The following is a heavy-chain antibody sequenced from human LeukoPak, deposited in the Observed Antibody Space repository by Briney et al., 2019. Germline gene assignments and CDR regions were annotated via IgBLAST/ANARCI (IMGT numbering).Heavy chain of an antibody. Sequence: GASVKVSCKTSGYTFTGYYMHWVRQAPGQGLEWMGWINPNSGGTNYAQKFQGRVTMTRDTSISTAYMALSRLGSDDTAIYYCARALVDTAMVPFDYWGQGTLVTVSS. CDR1: GYTFTGYY. J-gene: IGHJ4*02. V-gene: IGHV1-2*02. D-gene: IGHD5-18*01. CDR2: INPNSGGT. CDR3: ARALVDTAMVPFDY.